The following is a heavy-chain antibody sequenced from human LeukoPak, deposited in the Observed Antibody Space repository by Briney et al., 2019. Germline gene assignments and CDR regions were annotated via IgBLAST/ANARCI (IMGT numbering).Heavy chain of an antibody. CDR1: GFTFDDYG. CDR2: INWDGGST. D-gene: IGHD1-1*01. Sequence: PGGSLRLSCEDSGFTFDDYGMSWVRQAPGKGLEWVSGINWDGGSTFYADSVKGRFTISRDNAKNSLFLQMNSLRAEDTALYYCARDLSDNWYTFGYRGQGTLVTVSS. CDR3: ARDLSDNWYTFGY. J-gene: IGHJ4*02. V-gene: IGHV3-20*04.